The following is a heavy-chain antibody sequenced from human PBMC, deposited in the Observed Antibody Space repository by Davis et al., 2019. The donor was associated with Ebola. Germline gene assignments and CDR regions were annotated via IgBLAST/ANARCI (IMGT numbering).Heavy chain of an antibody. CDR2: INAGNGNT. D-gene: IGHD4-23*01. V-gene: IGHV1-3*01. J-gene: IGHJ4*02. CDR3: ARDYGGLYFDY. Sequence: ASVKVSCKASGYTFTSYAMHWVRQAPGQRLEWIGWINAGNGNTKYSQKFQGRVTITRDTSASTAYMELSSLRSEDTAVYYCARDYGGLYFDYWGQGTLVTVSS. CDR1: GYTFTSYA.